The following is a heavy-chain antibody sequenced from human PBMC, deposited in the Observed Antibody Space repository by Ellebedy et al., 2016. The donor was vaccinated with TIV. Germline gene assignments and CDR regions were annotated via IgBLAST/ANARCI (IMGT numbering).Heavy chain of an antibody. D-gene: IGHD3-22*01. Sequence: GGSLRLSCAASGFTFSSYWMSWVRQAPGKGLEWVANIKQDGSEKYYVDSVKGRFTISRDTAKNSLYLQMNSLRAEDTAVYYCARDGSSGYLRDWYFDLWGRGTLVTVSS. CDR1: GFTFSSYW. J-gene: IGHJ2*01. V-gene: IGHV3-7*01. CDR3: ARDGSSGYLRDWYFDL. CDR2: IKQDGSEK.